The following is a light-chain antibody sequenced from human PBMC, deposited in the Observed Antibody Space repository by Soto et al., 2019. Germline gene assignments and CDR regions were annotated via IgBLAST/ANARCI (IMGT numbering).Light chain of an antibody. Sequence: QAVVTQPPSVSGAPGQRVTISCTGNNSNLGAGYDVHWYQQLPGAAPKLVIFGNRNRPSGVPERFSGSKSGTSASLAITGLQAEDEADYYCRAYDYSLTGMVFGGGTKVTVL. V-gene: IGLV1-40*01. J-gene: IGLJ3*02. CDR2: GNR. CDR1: NSNLGAGYD. CDR3: RAYDYSLTGMV.